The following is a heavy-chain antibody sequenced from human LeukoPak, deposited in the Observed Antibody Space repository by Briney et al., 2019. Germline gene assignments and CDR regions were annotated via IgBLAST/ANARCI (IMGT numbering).Heavy chain of an antibody. J-gene: IGHJ5*02. V-gene: IGHV3-23*01. D-gene: IGHD5-18*01. CDR1: GLTFSSYA. CDR2: LSGSGGST. Sequence: GGSLRLSCAASGLTFSSYAMSWVRQAPGKGLQWVSTLSGSGGSTYYADSVKGRFTISRDNSKNTLYLQMDSLRADDTAVYYCAKDSGYSYGFPLDPWGQGTLVTVSS. CDR3: AKDSGYSYGFPLDP.